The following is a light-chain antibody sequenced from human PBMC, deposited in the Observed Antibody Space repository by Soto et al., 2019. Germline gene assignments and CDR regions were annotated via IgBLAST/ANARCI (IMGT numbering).Light chain of an antibody. CDR2: GAS. J-gene: IGKJ1*01. CDR3: QQYKDWRT. Sequence: IVMTQSPATLSVSPGERATLSCRASQTIDNKLAWYQQRPGQAPRLLIYGASIRATGIPARFSGSVSGTEFTLTISGLQSEDFGVYYCQQYKDWRTFGQGTNVDIK. CDR1: QTIDNK. V-gene: IGKV3-15*01.